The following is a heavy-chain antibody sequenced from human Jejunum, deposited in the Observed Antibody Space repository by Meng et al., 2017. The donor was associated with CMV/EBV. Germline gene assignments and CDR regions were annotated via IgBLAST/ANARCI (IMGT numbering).Heavy chain of an antibody. J-gene: IGHJ4*02. CDR1: GFTVNTNY. Sequence: VALVESGGDLVQPGGSLRPSWSASGFTVNTNYMSCVRQAPGKGLEWVSALYSGGNTYYADSVKGRFTLSRDNSKNTLYLQMSSLGVEDTAVYYCASGYIEGHHLGYWGQGTLVTVSS. D-gene: IGHD6-13*01. CDR2: LYSGGNT. V-gene: IGHV3-66*01. CDR3: ASGYIEGHHLGY.